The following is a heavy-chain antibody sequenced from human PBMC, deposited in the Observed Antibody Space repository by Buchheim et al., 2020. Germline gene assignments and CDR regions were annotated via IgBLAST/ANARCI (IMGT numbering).Heavy chain of an antibody. J-gene: IGHJ4*02. V-gene: IGHV3-7*03. Sequence: EVQLVESGGGLVQPGGSLRLSCAASGFTFSSYWMSWVRQAPGKGLEWVANIKQDGSEKYYVDSVKGRFTISRDNSKNTLYLQMNSLRADDTAVYYCAKALRFLEWLFDYWGQGTL. CDR1: GFTFSSYW. D-gene: IGHD3-3*01. CDR3: AKALRFLEWLFDY. CDR2: IKQDGSEK.